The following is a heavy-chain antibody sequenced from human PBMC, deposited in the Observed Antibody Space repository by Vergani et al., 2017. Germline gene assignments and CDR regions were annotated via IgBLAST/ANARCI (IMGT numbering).Heavy chain of an antibody. J-gene: IGHJ4*02. CDR1: GFTVSSNY. D-gene: IGHD6-13*01. V-gene: IGHV3-66*01. CDR2: IYSGGST. CDR3: ARMGIAAAGDFDY. Sequence: EVQLVESGGGLVQPGGSLRLSCAASGFTVSSNYMSWVRQAPGKGLGWVSVIYSGGSTYYADSVKGRFTISRDNSKNTLYRQMNSLRAEDTAVYYCARMGIAAAGDFDYWGQGTLVTVSS.